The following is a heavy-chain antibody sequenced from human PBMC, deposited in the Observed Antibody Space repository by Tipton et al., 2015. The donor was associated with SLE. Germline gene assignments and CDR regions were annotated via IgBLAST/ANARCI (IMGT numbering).Heavy chain of an antibody. CDR3: ASPITLVRGVTKDY. D-gene: IGHD3-10*01. CDR1: GGSISSSNW. J-gene: IGHJ4*02. Sequence: TLSLTCDVSGGSISSSNWWSWVRQPPGKGLEWIGYIHYSGSTYYNPSLKSRITISVDTSKNQFSLKVSSVTAADTAVYYCASPITLVRGVTKDYWGQGTLVTVSS. CDR2: IHYSGST. V-gene: IGHV4-4*02.